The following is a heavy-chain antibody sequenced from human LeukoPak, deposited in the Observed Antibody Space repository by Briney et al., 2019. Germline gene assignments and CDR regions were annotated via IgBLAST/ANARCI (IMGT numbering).Heavy chain of an antibody. V-gene: IGHV4-34*01. CDR1: GGSLSGYY. Sequence: SETLSLTCAVYGGSLSGYYWSWIRQPPGKGLEWIGEINHSGSTNYNPSLKSRVTISVDTSKNQSSLKLSSVTAADTAVYYCARGAKSITMVRGVKSYYYMDVWGKGTTVTVSS. D-gene: IGHD3-10*01. J-gene: IGHJ6*03. CDR2: INHSGST. CDR3: ARGAKSITMVRGVKSYYYMDV.